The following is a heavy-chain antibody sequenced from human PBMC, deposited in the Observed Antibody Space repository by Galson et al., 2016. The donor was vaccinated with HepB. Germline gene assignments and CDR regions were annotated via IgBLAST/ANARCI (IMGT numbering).Heavy chain of an antibody. D-gene: IGHD6-13*01. V-gene: IGHV3-21*01. CDR1: GFTFTRYN. CDR3: ARVREQQLLDAFDI. J-gene: IGHJ3*02. CDR2: ISSGSSYI. Sequence: SLRLSCATSGFTFTRYNMNWVRQAPGKGLEWVSSISSGSSYIYYADSVKGRVTISRDNVKKSLYLQMNSLRPEDTAVYYCARVREQQLLDAFDIWGQGTMVTVSS.